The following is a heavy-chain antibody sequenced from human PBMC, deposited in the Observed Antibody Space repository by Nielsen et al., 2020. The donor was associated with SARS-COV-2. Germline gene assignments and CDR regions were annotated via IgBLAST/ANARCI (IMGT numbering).Heavy chain of an antibody. J-gene: IGHJ4*02. D-gene: IGHD3-3*01. V-gene: IGHV3-23*01. Sequence: GGSLRLSCAASGFTFSSYAMSWVCQAPGKGLEWVSAISGSGGSTYYADSVKGRFTISRDNSKNTLYLQMNSLRAEDTAVYYCVGYYDFWSGYYPLDYWGQGTLVTVSS. CDR1: GFTFSSYA. CDR2: ISGSGGST. CDR3: VGYYDFWSGYYPLDY.